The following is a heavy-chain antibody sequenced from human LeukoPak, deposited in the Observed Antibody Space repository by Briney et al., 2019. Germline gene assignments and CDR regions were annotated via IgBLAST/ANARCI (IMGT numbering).Heavy chain of an antibody. CDR3: ARGGVYCGGDCVDY. V-gene: IGHV3-48*01. CDR1: GFTFSSYS. Sequence: GGSLRLSCAASGFTFSSYSMNWVRQAPGKGLEWVSYISSSSSTKKYADSVKGRFTISRDTAKNSLYLQMNSLRAEDTAVYYCARGGVYCGGDCVDYWGQGTLVTVSS. D-gene: IGHD2-21*02. J-gene: IGHJ4*02. CDR2: ISSSSSTK.